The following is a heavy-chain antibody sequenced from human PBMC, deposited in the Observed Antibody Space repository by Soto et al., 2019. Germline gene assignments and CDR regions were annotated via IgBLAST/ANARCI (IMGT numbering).Heavy chain of an antibody. V-gene: IGHV4-34*01. CDR1: RCS. CDR2: INHSGST. Sequence: RCSWYRISKYPGKGLEWIGEINHSGSTNYNPSLKSRVTISVDTSKNQFSLKLSSATAADTAVYYCARGLYYYGSGSYTYYYYYMDVWGKGTTVTVSS. CDR3: ARGLYYYGSGSYTYYYYYMDV. J-gene: IGHJ6*03. D-gene: IGHD3-10*01.